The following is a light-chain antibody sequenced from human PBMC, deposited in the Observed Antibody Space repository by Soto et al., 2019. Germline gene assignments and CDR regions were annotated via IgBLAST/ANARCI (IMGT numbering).Light chain of an antibody. V-gene: IGKV1-6*01. CDR1: QSIRND. J-gene: IGKJ1*01. CDR2: AAS. CDR3: LQEYNHPPT. Sequence: QMTQSPPSLSASVGDRVTITCRASQSIRNDLGWYHQRPGKAPRLLIYAASSLQVGVSSRFSGSGSGTHFTLTISSLQPEDFGTYYCLQEYNHPPTFGRGTTVEIK.